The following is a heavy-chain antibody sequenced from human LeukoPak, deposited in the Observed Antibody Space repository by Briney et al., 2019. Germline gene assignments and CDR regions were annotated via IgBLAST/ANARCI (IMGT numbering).Heavy chain of an antibody. D-gene: IGHD1-26*01. V-gene: IGHV4-39*07. Sequence: SETLSLTCTVSGGSITSDTYYWGWIRQPPGKGLEWIGSIYYSGSTYYNPSLKSRVTISRDTSKNQFSLRLSSVTAADTAVYYCARGGSYSAYYYMDVWGKGTTVTVSS. CDR3: ARGGSYSAYYYMDV. CDR1: GGSITSDTYY. CDR2: IYYSGST. J-gene: IGHJ6*03.